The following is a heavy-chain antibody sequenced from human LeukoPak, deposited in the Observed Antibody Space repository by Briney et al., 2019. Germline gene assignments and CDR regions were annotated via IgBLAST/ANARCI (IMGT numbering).Heavy chain of an antibody. V-gene: IGHV3-9*01. CDR1: GFTFDDYA. D-gene: IGHD4-17*01. CDR3: AKDYPTVTTILGPDYYYGMDV. Sequence: LAGGSLRLSCAASGFTFDDYAMHWVRQAPGKGLEWVSGISWNSGSIGYADSVKGRFTISRDNAKNSLYLQMNSLRAEDTAVYYCAKDYPTVTTILGPDYYYGMDVWGQGTTVTVSS. CDR2: ISWNSGSI. J-gene: IGHJ6*02.